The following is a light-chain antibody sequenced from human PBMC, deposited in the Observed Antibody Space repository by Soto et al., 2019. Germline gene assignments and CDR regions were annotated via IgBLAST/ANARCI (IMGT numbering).Light chain of an antibody. V-gene: IGKV3-11*01. CDR2: DAS. CDR3: QQNNNWPSFT. Sequence: EIVLTQSPATLSLSPGERATLSCRASQSVSTNLAWYQQKPGQAPRLLIYDASNRATDIPARFSGSGSGTDFTLTISSLEPEDCAVYYCQQNNNWPSFTFGPGTKVDI. J-gene: IGKJ3*01. CDR1: QSVSTN.